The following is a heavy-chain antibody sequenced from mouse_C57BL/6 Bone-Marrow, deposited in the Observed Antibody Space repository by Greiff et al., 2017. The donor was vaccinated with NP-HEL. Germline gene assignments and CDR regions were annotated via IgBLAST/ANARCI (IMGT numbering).Heavy chain of an antibody. CDR2: INPSTGGT. Sequence: EVQLQQSGPELVKPGASVKISCKASGYSFTGYYMNWVKQSPEKSLEWIGEINPSTGGTTYNQKFKAKATLTVDKSSSTAYMQLKSLTSEDSAVYYCATIYDGYYNFDYWGQGTTLTVSS. CDR1: GYSFTGYY. V-gene: IGHV1-42*01. CDR3: ATIYDGYYNFDY. D-gene: IGHD2-3*01. J-gene: IGHJ2*01.